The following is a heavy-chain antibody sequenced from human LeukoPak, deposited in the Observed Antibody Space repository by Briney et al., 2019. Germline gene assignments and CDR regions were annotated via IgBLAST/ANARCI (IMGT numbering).Heavy chain of an antibody. CDR2: IYYTGTT. D-gene: IGHD4-11*01. J-gene: IGHJ5*02. CDR1: GASISSSNYY. Sequence: PSETLSLTCTVSGASISSSNYYWDWIRQPPGKGLEWIGGIYYTGTTYYNPSLKSRVTISVDTSNNHFSLKLSSVTAADTAVYYCARRLGSVSPFDPWGQGTLVTVSS. V-gene: IGHV4-39*02. CDR3: ARRLGSVSPFDP.